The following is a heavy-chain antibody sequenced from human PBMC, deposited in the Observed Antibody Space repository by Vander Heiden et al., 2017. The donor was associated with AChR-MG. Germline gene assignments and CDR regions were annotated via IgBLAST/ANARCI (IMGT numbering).Heavy chain of an antibody. J-gene: IGHJ4*02. Sequence: QVQLQESGPGLVKPSETLYLTCTVSSGSISSHYWSWIRQPPGKGLEWIGYIHYSGITKYNPSLKSRVTISVDTSKNQFSLKLSSVTAADTAVYYCARYDILTGYADYFDFWGQGTLVTVSS. V-gene: IGHV4-59*11. CDR2: IHYSGIT. CDR1: SGSISSHY. D-gene: IGHD3-9*01. CDR3: ARYDILTGYADYFDF.